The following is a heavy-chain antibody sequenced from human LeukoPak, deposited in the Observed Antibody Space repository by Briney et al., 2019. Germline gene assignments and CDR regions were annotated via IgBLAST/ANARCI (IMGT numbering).Heavy chain of an antibody. J-gene: IGHJ4*02. CDR1: GYTFTIYY. D-gene: IGHD1-1*01. CDR3: AREPGGSGFDY. V-gene: IGHV1-46*01. Sequence: ASVTVSCKASGYTFTIYYMHWVRQAPRQGLEWMGIINPSGGSTSYAQKFQGRVTMTRDTSTSTVYMELSSLRSEDTAVYYCAREPGGSGFDYWGQGTLVTVSS. CDR2: INPSGGST.